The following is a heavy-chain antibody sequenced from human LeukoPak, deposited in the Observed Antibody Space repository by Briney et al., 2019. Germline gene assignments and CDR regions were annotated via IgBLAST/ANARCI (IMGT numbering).Heavy chain of an antibody. D-gene: IGHD3-16*01. CDR2: VIYSGST. CDR1: GGSISGYY. J-gene: IGHJ4*02. CDR3: ARDVEDDVGVFDY. V-gene: IGHV4-59*01. Sequence: SETLSLTCTVSGGSISGYYWSWIRQAPGKGREWIGYVIYSGSTNYNPTLKSRVTISVDMSKNQFSLKLTSMTAADTAVYYCARDVEDDVGVFDYWGQGILVTVSS.